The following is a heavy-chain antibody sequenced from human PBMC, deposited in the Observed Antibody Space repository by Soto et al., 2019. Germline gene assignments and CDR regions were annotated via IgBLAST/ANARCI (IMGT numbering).Heavy chain of an antibody. CDR1: GYSFTTYW. J-gene: IGHJ6*02. CDR3: AGGGVRGVITRTRDYYGMDV. V-gene: IGHV5-51*01. D-gene: IGHD3-10*01. Sequence: PGESLKISCQASGYSFTTYWISLVRQMPGKGLEWMGIIYPGDSDTRYSPSFQGQATISADKSISTAYLQWSSLKASDTAMYYCAGGGVRGVITRTRDYYGMDVWGQGTTVTSP. CDR2: IYPGDSDT.